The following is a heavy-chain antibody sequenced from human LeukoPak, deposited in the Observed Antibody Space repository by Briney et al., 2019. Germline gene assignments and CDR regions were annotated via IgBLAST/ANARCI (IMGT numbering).Heavy chain of an antibody. CDR1: GYTFTGYY. CDR2: INPNSGGT. J-gene: IGHJ4*02. Sequence: SVKVSCKASGYTFTGYYMHWVRQAPGQGLEWMGWINPNSGGTNYAQKFQGRVTMTRDTSISTAYMELSRLRSDDTAVYYCARDPGYYDSSGYPVFGYWGQGTLVTVSS. D-gene: IGHD3-22*01. V-gene: IGHV1-2*02. CDR3: ARDPGYYDSSGYPVFGY.